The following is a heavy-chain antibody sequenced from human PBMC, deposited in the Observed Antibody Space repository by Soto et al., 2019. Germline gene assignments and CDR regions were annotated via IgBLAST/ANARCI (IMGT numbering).Heavy chain of an antibody. CDR1: GFTFSNYW. CDR3: ASARHIGP. Sequence: EVQLVESGGDLVQPGGSLRRSCAASGFTFSNYWMIWVRQAPGKGLEWVANIKQDGSERNYVDSVKGRFTISRDNAENSLYLQMNSLRAEDTAVYYCASARHIGPWGQGTLVTVSS. D-gene: IGHD2-21*01. J-gene: IGHJ5*02. V-gene: IGHV3-7*01. CDR2: IKQDGSER.